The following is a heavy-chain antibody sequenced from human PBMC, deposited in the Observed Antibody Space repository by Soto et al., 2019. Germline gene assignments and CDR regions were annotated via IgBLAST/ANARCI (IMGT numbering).Heavy chain of an antibody. D-gene: IGHD4-17*01. CDR2: ISGSGSST. Sequence: GGSLRLSCAASGFTFSSYCMSWVRQAPGKGLEWVSAISGSGSSTYYADSVKGRFTISRDNSKNTLYLQMNSLRAEDTAVYYCAKDYGDYRDYYYYYMDVWGKGTTVTVSS. J-gene: IGHJ6*03. CDR3: AKDYGDYRDYYYYYMDV. CDR1: GFTFSSYC. V-gene: IGHV3-23*01.